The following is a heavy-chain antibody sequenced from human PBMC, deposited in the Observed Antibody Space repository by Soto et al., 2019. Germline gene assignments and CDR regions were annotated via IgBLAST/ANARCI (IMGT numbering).Heavy chain of an antibody. Sequence: PSETLSLTCTVSGGSISSSSYYWGWIRQPPGKGLEWIGSIYYSGSTYYNPSLKSRVTISVDTSKNQFSLKLSSVTAADTAVYYCARDRHYGYSDYWGQGTLVTVSS. J-gene: IGHJ4*02. V-gene: IGHV4-39*07. D-gene: IGHD3-16*01. CDR2: IYYSGST. CDR3: ARDRHYGYSDY. CDR1: GGSISSSSYY.